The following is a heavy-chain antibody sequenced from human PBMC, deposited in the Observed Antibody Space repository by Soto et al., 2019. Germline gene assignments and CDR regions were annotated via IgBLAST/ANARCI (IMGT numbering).Heavy chain of an antibody. CDR2: ISYDGSYQ. J-gene: IGHJ4*02. D-gene: IGHD1-26*01. CDR1: GFAFNKFG. V-gene: IGHV3-30*18. CDR3: AKGGEVGGVLGDH. Sequence: GGSLRLSCEASGFAFNKFGMHWVRQAPGKGLEWVAFISYDGSYQYYADSVQGRLTITRDNSMNTLNMQLNSLRREDTAVYHCAKGGEVGGVLGDHWGQGTLVTVSS.